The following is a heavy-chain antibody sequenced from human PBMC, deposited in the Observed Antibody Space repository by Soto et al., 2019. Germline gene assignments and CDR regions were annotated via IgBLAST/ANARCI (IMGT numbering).Heavy chain of an antibody. CDR1: GSTCDEHA. J-gene: IGHJ6*02. V-gene: IGHV3-9*01. Sequence: HPGGSLRLSCVVSGSTCDEHAMHWVRQVPGGGLEWVSGVYCKGDSKGYADSVKGRFTISKDNAKNSLYLQMHSLRVEDTAVYYCVKDMTPGGADVWGQGTTVTVSS. CDR2: VYCKGDSK. D-gene: IGHD4-17*01. CDR3: VKDMTPGGADV.